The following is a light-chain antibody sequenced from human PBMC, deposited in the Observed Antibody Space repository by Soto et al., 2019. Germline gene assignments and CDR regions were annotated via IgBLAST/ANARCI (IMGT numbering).Light chain of an antibody. CDR2: DVS. CDR1: SSDVGGYNY. CDR3: SSYTSSSTLYV. Sequence: QSALTQPASVSGSPGQSITISCTGTSSDVGGYNYVSWYQQHPGKAPTLMIYDVSNRPSGVSNRFSGSKSGNTASLTISGLQAEDEDDYYCSSYTSSSTLYVFGTGTKVTVL. J-gene: IGLJ1*01. V-gene: IGLV2-14*01.